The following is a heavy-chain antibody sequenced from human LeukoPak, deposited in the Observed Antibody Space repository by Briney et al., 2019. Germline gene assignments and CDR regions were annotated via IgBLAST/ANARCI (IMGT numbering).Heavy chain of an antibody. CDR3: AREDGGDAANIAVAGGAFDI. J-gene: IGHJ3*02. V-gene: IGHV3-30*02. Sequence: GGSLRLSCAASGFTFRSYGIHWVRQALGKGLEWVAFIRYDGSNKYYADSVKGRFTISRDNSKNTLYLQMNSLRAEDTAVYYCAREDGGDAANIAVAGGAFDIWGQGTRVTVPS. D-gene: IGHD6-19*01. CDR2: IRYDGSNK. CDR1: GFTFRSYG.